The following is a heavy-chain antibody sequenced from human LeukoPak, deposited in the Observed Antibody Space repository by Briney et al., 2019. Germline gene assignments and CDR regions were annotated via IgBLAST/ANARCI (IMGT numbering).Heavy chain of an antibody. CDR2: ISYDGSNK. J-gene: IGHJ3*02. Sequence: GRSLILSCAASGFTFSSYGIHWVRQAPGKGLEWVAVISYDGSNKYYADSVKGRFTISSDNSKNTLYLQMNSLRAEDTAVYYCAKGISGYAHDAFDIWGQGTIVTVSS. CDR1: GFTFSSYG. CDR3: AKGISGYAHDAFDI. V-gene: IGHV3-30*18. D-gene: IGHD5-12*01.